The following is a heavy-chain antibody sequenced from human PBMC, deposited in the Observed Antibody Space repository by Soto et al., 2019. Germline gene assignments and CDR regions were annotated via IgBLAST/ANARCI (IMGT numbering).Heavy chain of an antibody. CDR1: GFTFSDHY. V-gene: IGHV4-38-2*01. Sequence: GSLRLSCAASGFTFSDHYMDWVRQAPGKGLEWIGSIYYSGSTNYNPSLKSRVTISVDTSKNQFSLKLSSVTAADTAVYYCARAHDYGDYVFDYWGQGTLVTVSS. D-gene: IGHD4-17*01. CDR3: ARAHDYGDYVFDY. CDR2: IYYSGST. J-gene: IGHJ4*02.